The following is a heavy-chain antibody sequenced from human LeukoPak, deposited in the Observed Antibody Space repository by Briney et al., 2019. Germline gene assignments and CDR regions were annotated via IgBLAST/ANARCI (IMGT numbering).Heavy chain of an antibody. D-gene: IGHD1-26*01. CDR1: GGSLSSYY. CDR3: ARVGSGSYYNWFDP. J-gene: IGHJ5*02. CDR2: IYYSGST. Sequence: PSETLSLTCTVSGGSLSSYYWSWIRQPPGKGLEWIGYIYYSGSTNYNPSLKSRVTISVDTSKNQFSLKLSSVTAADTAVYYCARVGSGSYYNWFDPWGQGTLVTVSS. V-gene: IGHV4-59*01.